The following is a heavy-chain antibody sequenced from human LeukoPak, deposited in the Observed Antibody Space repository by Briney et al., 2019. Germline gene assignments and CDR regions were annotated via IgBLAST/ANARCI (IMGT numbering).Heavy chain of an antibody. V-gene: IGHV1-69*13. Sequence: VASVKVSCKASGGTFSSYAISWVRQAPGQGLEWMGGIIPNFGTANYAQKFQGRVTITADESTSTAYMELSSLRSEDTAVYYCAGGAYRELLWFGELLSPLYYYGMDVWGKGTTVTVSS. CDR3: AGGAYRELLWFGELLSPLYYYGMDV. CDR1: GGTFSSYA. J-gene: IGHJ6*04. CDR2: IIPNFGTA. D-gene: IGHD3-10*01.